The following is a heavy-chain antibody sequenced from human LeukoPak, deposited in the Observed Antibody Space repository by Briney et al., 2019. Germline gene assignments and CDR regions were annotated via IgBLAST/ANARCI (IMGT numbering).Heavy chain of an antibody. CDR1: GYTFTGYY. D-gene: IGHD3-10*01. J-gene: IGHJ4*02. CDR3: ARDIEWFGELLTDY. CDR2: INPNSGGT. V-gene: IGHV1-2*02. Sequence: ASVKVSCKASGYTFTGYYMHWVRQAPGQGLEWMGWINPNSGGTNYAQKFQGRVTMTGDTSISTAYMELSRLRSDDTAVYYCARDIEWFGELLTDYWGQGTLVTVSS.